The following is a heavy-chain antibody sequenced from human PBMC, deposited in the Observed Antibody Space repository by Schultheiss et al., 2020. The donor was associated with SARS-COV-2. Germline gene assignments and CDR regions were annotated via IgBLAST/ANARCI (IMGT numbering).Heavy chain of an antibody. V-gene: IGHV3-11*05. Sequence: GESLKISCAASGFTVSSNYMSWVRQAPGKGLEWVSYISSSSSYTNYADSVKGRFTISRDNAKNSLYLQMNSLRAEDTAVYYCARGGLRYFDWLIDYWGQGTRVTVAS. CDR2: ISSSSSYT. D-gene: IGHD3-9*01. CDR3: ARGGLRYFDWLIDY. J-gene: IGHJ4*02. CDR1: GFTVSSNY.